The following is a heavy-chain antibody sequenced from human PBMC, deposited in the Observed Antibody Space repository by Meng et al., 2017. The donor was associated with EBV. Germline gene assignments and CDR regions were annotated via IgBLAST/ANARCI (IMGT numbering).Heavy chain of an antibody. D-gene: IGHD2-21*01. CDR1: GYAFTSYI. CDR2: INVGVGYT. J-gene: IGHJ4*02. V-gene: IGHV1-3*01. Sequence: QVRLVQSGAEVKNPGATVKVSCNASGYAFTSYILHWVRQAPGQRIEWRGWINVGVGYTTSSPPFQGRVPISSDTSATTGYMELRSLRSEDTAVYYCVRGPPVGVPGPGDYWGQGTLVTVSS. CDR3: VRGPPVGVPGPGDY.